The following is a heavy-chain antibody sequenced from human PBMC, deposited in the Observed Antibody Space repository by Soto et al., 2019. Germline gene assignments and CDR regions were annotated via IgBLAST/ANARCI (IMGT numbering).Heavy chain of an antibody. V-gene: IGHV1-69*02. CDR1: GGTFSIYT. Sequence: QVQLVQSGAEVKKPGSSVKVSCKASGGTFSIYTISWVRQAHGQGLEWMGRIIPILGIANYAQKFQGRVTITADKSTSTAYMELSSLRSEDTAVYYCARGACSGGSRSYGSAFDIWGPGTVVTVSS. D-gene: IGHD2-15*01. CDR2: IIPILGIA. J-gene: IGHJ3*02. CDR3: ARGACSGGSRSYGSAFDI.